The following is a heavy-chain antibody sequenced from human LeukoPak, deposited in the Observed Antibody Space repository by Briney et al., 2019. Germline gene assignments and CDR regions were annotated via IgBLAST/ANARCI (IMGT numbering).Heavy chain of an antibody. D-gene: IGHD3-10*01. CDR2: FDPEDGET. Sequence: GASVKVSCKVSGYTLTELSMHWVRQAPGKGLEWMGGFDPEDGETIYAQKFQGRVTMTRDTSTSTVYMELSSLRSEDTAVYYCARGGSGSYYSRNWFDPWGQGTLVTVSS. CDR1: GYTLTELS. V-gene: IGHV1-24*01. CDR3: ARGGSGSYYSRNWFDP. J-gene: IGHJ5*02.